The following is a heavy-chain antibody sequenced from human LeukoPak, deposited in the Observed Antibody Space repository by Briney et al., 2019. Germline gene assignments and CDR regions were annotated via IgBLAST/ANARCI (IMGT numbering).Heavy chain of an antibody. V-gene: IGHV1-18*01. CDR2: ISTYNGNT. CDR1: GYTFTSNG. Sequence: ASVKVSCKASGYTFTSNGISWVRQAPGQGLEWMGWISTYNGNTNYAQNLQGRVTMTTDTSTSTAYMELRSLRSDDTAVYYCARLAAVAAAGNWFDPWGQGTPVTVSS. CDR3: ARLAAVAAAGNWFDP. D-gene: IGHD6-13*01. J-gene: IGHJ5*02.